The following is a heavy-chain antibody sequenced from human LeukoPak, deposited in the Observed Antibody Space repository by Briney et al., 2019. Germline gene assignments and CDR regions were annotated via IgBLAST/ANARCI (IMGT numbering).Heavy chain of an antibody. CDR2: IYPGDSDT. Sequence: GESLKISCKGSGYSFTSYWIGWVRQMPGKGLEWMGIIYPGDSDTRYSPSFQGQVTISADKSISTAYLQWSSLKASDTAMYYCARHAENSSSWSQLDYWGQGTLVTVSS. V-gene: IGHV5-51*01. D-gene: IGHD6-13*01. CDR1: GYSFTSYW. J-gene: IGHJ4*02. CDR3: ARHAENSSSWSQLDY.